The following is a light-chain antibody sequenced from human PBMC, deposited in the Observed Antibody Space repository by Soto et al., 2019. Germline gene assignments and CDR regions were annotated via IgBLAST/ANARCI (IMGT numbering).Light chain of an antibody. Sequence: EIVMTQSPATLSVPPGERATLSCRATQSVTNYIAWYQQRPGQAPRLLIYDASNRASGVLAKFSGSGSGTDFTLTISDLEPADFGLYYCQQCLNWPPNFGQGTKVDIK. CDR2: DAS. J-gene: IGKJ1*01. CDR1: QSVTNY. CDR3: QQCLNWPPN. V-gene: IGKV3-11*01.